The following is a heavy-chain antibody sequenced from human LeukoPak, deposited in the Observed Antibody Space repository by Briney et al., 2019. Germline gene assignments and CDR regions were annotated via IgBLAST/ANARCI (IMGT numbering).Heavy chain of an antibody. J-gene: IGHJ4*02. V-gene: IGHV3-21*01. CDR1: GFTFSSYS. D-gene: IGHD3-22*01. CDR3: ARDPGYYCDSSGYYLDY. CDR2: ISSSSSYI. Sequence: GGSLRLSCAASGFTFSSYSMNWVRQAPGKGLEWVSSISSSSSYIYYADSVKGRFTISRDNAKNSLYPQMNSLRAEDTAAYYCARDPGYYCDSSGYYLDYWGQGTLVTVSS.